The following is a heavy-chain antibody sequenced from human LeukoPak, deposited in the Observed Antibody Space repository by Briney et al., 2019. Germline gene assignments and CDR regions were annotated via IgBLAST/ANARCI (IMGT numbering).Heavy chain of an antibody. CDR1: GGSVSSTNW. Sequence: SETLSLTCGVSGGSVSSTNWWTWIRQPPGKGLEWIGEVHLDGRTNFNPSLKSRLTMSVDLSENHVSLKLTSVAAADTAVYYCAREGGFYRPLDYSGQGTLVTVSS. CDR2: VHLDGRT. D-gene: IGHD6-25*01. CDR3: AREGGFYRPLDY. J-gene: IGHJ4*02. V-gene: IGHV4-4*02.